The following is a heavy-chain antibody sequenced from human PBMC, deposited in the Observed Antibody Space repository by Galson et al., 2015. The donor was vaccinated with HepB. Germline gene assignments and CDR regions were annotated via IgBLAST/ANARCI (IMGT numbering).Heavy chain of an antibody. Sequence: SLRLSCAASGFTFSSYGMHWVRQAPGKGLEWVAVISYDGSNKYYADSVKGRFTISRDNSKNTLYLQMNSLRAEDTAVYYCANAYSSGWPTVLDYWGQGTLVTVSS. CDR1: GFTFSSYG. CDR3: ANAYSSGWPTVLDY. CDR2: ISYDGSNK. V-gene: IGHV3-30*18. D-gene: IGHD6-19*01. J-gene: IGHJ4*02.